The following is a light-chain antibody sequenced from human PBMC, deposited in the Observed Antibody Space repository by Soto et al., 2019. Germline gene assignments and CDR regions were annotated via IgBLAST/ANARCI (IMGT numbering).Light chain of an antibody. Sequence: EIVLTQSPGTLSLSPGERATLSSRASQSVSSSYLAWYQQKPGRAPRLLIDGASSRATGIPDRSSGSGSGTDFTLTISRLEPEDFAVYYCQQYDSSPKWTFGQGTKVDI. CDR2: GAS. V-gene: IGKV3-20*01. CDR1: QSVSSSY. CDR3: QQYDSSPKWT. J-gene: IGKJ1*01.